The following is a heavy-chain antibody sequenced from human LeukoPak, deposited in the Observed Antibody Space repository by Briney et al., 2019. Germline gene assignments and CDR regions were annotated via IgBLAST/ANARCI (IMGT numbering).Heavy chain of an antibody. CDR1: GFTFSSYE. J-gene: IGHJ4*02. CDR2: ISSSGSTI. Sequence: GGSLRLSCAASGFTFSSYEMNWVRQAPGKGLEWVSYISSSGSTIYYADSVKGRFTISRDNAKNSLYLQMNSLRAEDTAVYYCAKGRGEVTPYYFDYWGQGTLVTVSS. V-gene: IGHV3-48*03. D-gene: IGHD3-10*01. CDR3: AKGRGEVTPYYFDY.